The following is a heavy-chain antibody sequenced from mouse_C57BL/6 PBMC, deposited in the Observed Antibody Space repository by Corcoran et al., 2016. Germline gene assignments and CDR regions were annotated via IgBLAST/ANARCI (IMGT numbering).Heavy chain of an antibody. Sequence: DVQLQESGPGLVKPSQSLSLTCSVTGYSITSGYYWNWIRQFPGNKLEWMGYISYDGSNNYNPSLKNRISITRDTSKNQFFLKLNSVTTEDTATYYCARKGVWGDFDYWGQGTTLTVSS. J-gene: IGHJ2*01. CDR2: ISYDGSN. V-gene: IGHV3-6*01. D-gene: IGHD4-1*01. CDR3: ARKGVWGDFDY. CDR1: GYSITSGYY.